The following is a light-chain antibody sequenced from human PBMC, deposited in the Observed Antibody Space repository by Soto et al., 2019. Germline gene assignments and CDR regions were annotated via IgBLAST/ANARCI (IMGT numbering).Light chain of an antibody. CDR3: QQYNKWRQT. CDR1: QSVYNN. J-gene: IGKJ1*01. Sequence: EIVTTQFPGTMSVWEGERATXSCRASQSVYNNLAWYQQKPGHAPRLLIYGASTRATGIPARFSGSGSGTEFTLTISSLQSEDFAVYYCQQYNKWRQTFGQGTKVDIK. V-gene: IGKV3-15*01. CDR2: GAS.